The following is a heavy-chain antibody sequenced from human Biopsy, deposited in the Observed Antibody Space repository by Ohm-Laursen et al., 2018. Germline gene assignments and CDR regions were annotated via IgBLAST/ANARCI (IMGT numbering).Heavy chain of an antibody. CDR2: IIPIFNTP. D-gene: IGHD1-14*01. Sequence: SSVKVSCKASGYTFPSYGISWVRQAPGQGLEWMGGIIPIFNTPKYAQRFQGRATITADRSTTTAYMELSSLRSEDTAVYYCARDTELLSIGLDYNFGMVVWGQGTTVTVSS. CDR1: GYTFPSYG. J-gene: IGHJ6*02. CDR3: ARDTELLSIGLDYNFGMVV. V-gene: IGHV1-69*06.